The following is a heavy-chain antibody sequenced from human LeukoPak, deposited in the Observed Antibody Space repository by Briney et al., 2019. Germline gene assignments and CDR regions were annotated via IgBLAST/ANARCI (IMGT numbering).Heavy chain of an antibody. CDR3: AKDIVVVTAIPSDAFDI. CDR1: GFTFSSYA. D-gene: IGHD2-21*02. Sequence: PGGPLRLSCAASGFTFSSYAMSWVRQAPGKGLEWVSAISGSGGSTYYADSVKGRFTISRDNSKNTLYLQMNSLRAEDTAVYYCAKDIVVVTAIPSDAFDIWGQGTMVTVSS. CDR2: ISGSGGST. J-gene: IGHJ3*02. V-gene: IGHV3-23*01.